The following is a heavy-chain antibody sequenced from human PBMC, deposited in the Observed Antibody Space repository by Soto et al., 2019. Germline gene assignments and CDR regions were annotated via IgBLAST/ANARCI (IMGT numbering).Heavy chain of an antibody. V-gene: IGHV4-4*02. Sequence: SETLSLTCAVSGGSFTSNNWWPWVRQPPGQGLEWIGEIYRTGSTNYTPSLKSRVTISLDKSENQFSLKVTSLTAADTAVYYCASRDPGTSVDDGGQGTLVTVSS. D-gene: IGHD1-7*01. CDR2: IYRTGST. CDR1: GGSFTSNNW. CDR3: ASRDPGTSVDD. J-gene: IGHJ4*02.